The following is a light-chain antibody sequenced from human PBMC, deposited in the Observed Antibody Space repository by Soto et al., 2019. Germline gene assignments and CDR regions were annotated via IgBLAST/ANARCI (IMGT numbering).Light chain of an antibody. CDR2: EVT. CDR3: SSFTSSHTWV. CDR1: SSDVGGYNY. V-gene: IGLV2-14*01. Sequence: QSALTQPASVSGSPGQSITISCTGTSSDVGGYNYVSWYQQHPGKAPKVMIYEVTNRPSGVSNRFSGSKSGNTASLTISGLQAEDEADCHCSSFTSSHTWVFGGGTKLTVL. J-gene: IGLJ3*02.